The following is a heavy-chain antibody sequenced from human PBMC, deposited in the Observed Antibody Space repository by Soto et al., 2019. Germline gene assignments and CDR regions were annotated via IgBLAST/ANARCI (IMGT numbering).Heavy chain of an antibody. J-gene: IGHJ5*02. D-gene: IGHD4-17*01. CDR3: ARENLDTVTDS. V-gene: IGHV4-59*12. CDR1: GGSISSYF. CDR2: IYYTGST. Sequence: SETLSLTCTVSGGSISSYFWSWIRQPPGKGLEWIGYIYYTGSTNYNPSLKSRVTISVDTSKNQISLKLTSVTAADTAVYYCARENLDTVTDSWGQGTLVTVSS.